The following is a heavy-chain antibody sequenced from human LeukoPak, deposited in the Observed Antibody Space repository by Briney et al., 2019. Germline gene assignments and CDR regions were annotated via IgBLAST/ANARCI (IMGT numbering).Heavy chain of an antibody. CDR2: IYYSGST. CDR3: ATSVSYGSGVTNWFDP. Sequence: SETLSLTCTVSGGSVSSGSYYWSWIRQPPGKGLEWIGYIYYSGSTNYNPSLKSRVTISVDTSKNQFSLKLSSVTAADTAVCYCATSVSYGSGVTNWFDPWGQGTLVTVSS. J-gene: IGHJ5*02. V-gene: IGHV4-61*01. D-gene: IGHD3-10*01. CDR1: GGSVSSGSYY.